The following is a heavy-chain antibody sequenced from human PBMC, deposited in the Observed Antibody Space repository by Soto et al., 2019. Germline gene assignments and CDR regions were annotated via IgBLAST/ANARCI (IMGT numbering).Heavy chain of an antibody. Sequence: GASVKVSRKASGYTFTRSGISWVRQAPGQGLEWMGWISTYNGDTNYAQTFQGRVTMTTDTSTSTVHMEVRSLRSDDTAVYYCAREGVAPYYYYGMDVWGQGTPVTVSS. D-gene: IGHD5-12*01. CDR3: AREGVAPYYYYGMDV. CDR1: GYTFTRSG. V-gene: IGHV1-18*01. CDR2: ISTYNGDT. J-gene: IGHJ6*02.